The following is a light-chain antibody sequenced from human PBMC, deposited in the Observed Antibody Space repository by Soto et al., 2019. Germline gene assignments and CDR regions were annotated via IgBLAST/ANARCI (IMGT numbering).Light chain of an antibody. CDR3: HQRSSWPLA. J-gene: IGKJ4*01. Sequence: EIVLTQSPATLSLSPGDRATLSCRASQSVGSYFAWYQQQPGQAPRLLIYDAFSRATGIPARFSGSGSGTDFTLTNSCLGPEDFEVYFCHQRSSWPLAFGGGTMVEIK. CDR1: QSVGSY. CDR2: DAF. V-gene: IGKV3-11*01.